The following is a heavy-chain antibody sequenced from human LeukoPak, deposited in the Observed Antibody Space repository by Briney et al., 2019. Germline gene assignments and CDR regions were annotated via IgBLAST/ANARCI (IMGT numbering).Heavy chain of an antibody. CDR2: INPNSGGT. D-gene: IGHD3-22*01. J-gene: IGHJ1*01. V-gene: IGHV1-2*02. Sequence: ASVKVSCKASGYIFTGYYMHWVRQAPGQGLEWMGWINPNSGGTNYAQKFQGRVTMTRDTSISTAYMELSRLRSDDTAVYYCARALYYDSSGYYSSSYYYFQHWGQGTLVTVSS. CDR3: ARALYYDSSGYYSSSYYYFQH. CDR1: GYIFTGYY.